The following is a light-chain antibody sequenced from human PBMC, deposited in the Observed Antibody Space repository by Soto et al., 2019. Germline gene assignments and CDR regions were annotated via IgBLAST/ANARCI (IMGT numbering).Light chain of an antibody. CDR3: QQEGGSPRYT. J-gene: IGKJ2*01. Sequence: EIVLTQSPGTLSLSPGETATLSCRASQTVNNNYLAWHQQKPGQAPRLLIYGASSRATGIPDRFSGSGSGTDFTLTISRLEPEDSAVYYCQQEGGSPRYTFGQGTKLEIK. V-gene: IGKV3-20*01. CDR1: QTVNNNY. CDR2: GAS.